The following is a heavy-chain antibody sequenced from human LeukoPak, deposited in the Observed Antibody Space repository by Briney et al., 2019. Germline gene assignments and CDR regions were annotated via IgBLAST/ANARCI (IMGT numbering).Heavy chain of an antibody. V-gene: IGHV4-30-2*01. CDR2: IYHSGST. D-gene: IGHD4-17*01. CDR1: GGSLSSGGYS. Sequence: SETLSLTCAVSGGSLSSGGYSWSWVRQPPGTGLEWIGYIYHSGSTYYNPSLKSRVTISVDRSKNQFSLKLSSVTAADTAVYSCASLLRPYYFDYWGQGTLVTVSS. CDR3: ASLLRPYYFDY. J-gene: IGHJ4*02.